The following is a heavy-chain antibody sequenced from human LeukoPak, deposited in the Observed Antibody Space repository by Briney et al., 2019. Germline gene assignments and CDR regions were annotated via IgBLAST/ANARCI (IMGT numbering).Heavy chain of an antibody. Sequence: GGSLRLSCAASGFTFSSYRMHWVRQAPGKGLVWVSRIKSDGSTNYADSVKGRFTISRDNAKNTVSLQMNSLRAEDTGVYFCARAPSEIGGYYPEYFRHWGQGTLVTVSS. CDR2: IKSDGST. D-gene: IGHD3-22*01. J-gene: IGHJ1*01. CDR3: ARAPSEIGGYYPEYFRH. CDR1: GFTFSSYR. V-gene: IGHV3-74*01.